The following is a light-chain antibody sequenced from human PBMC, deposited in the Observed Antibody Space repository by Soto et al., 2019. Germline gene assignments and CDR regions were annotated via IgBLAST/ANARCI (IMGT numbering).Light chain of an antibody. Sequence: EIVMTQSPATLSVSPGERATLSCRASQSVSSNLAWYQQKPGQAPRLLIYGASTSATCIPARFSGSGSGTEFTLTISSLQSEDFVVYYCQQYNNWPPGTFGQGTKVEIK. CDR1: QSVSSN. J-gene: IGKJ1*01. CDR3: QQYNNWPPGT. CDR2: GAS. V-gene: IGKV3-15*01.